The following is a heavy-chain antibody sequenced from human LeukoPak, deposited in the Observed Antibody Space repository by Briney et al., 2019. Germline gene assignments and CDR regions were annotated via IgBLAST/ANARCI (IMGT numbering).Heavy chain of an antibody. Sequence: TSETLSLTCAVHGGSFSGYYWSWIRQPPGKGLEWIGEINHSGSTNYNPSLKSRVTISVDTSKNQFSLKLSSVTAADTAVYYCARGYYYYYMDVWGKGTTVTVSS. CDR1: GGSFSGYY. CDR3: ARGYYYYYMDV. CDR2: INHSGST. J-gene: IGHJ6*03. V-gene: IGHV4-34*01.